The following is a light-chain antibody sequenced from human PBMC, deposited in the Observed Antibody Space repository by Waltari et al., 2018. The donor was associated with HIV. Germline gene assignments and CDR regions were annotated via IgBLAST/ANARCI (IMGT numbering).Light chain of an antibody. Sequence: EIVMTQSPATLSVSPGERDTLSCRASQSVRSGLAWYQQKPGQPPRLLIYAASTRATGIPARFSGSGSGTEFTLTISSLQSEDFAVYYCQQDSDWPPFTFGGGTKVEIK. CDR2: AAS. CDR1: QSVRSG. J-gene: IGKJ4*01. CDR3: QQDSDWPPFT. V-gene: IGKV3-15*01.